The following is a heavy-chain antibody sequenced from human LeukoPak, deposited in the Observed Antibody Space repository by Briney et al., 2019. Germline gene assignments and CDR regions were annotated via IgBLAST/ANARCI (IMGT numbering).Heavy chain of an antibody. V-gene: IGHV3-23*01. J-gene: IGHJ4*02. D-gene: IGHD6-19*01. CDR2: IINSGGST. Sequence: PGGSLRLSCAASGFSFSNYAMSWVRRAPGKGLEWVSFIINSGGSTYYADSVKGRFTISRDNSKNTLYLRMNSLRAEDTAVYYCAKSVCSSGCYEDYLGQGTLVTVSS. CDR3: AKSVCSSGCYEDY. CDR1: GFSFSNYA.